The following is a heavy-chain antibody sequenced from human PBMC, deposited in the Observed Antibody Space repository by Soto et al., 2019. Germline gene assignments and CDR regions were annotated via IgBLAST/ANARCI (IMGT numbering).Heavy chain of an antibody. Sequence: GGSLRLSCXASGFTFSSYAMHWVRQAPGKGLEWVAVISYDGSNKYYADSVRGRFTISRDNSKNTLYLQMNSLRAEDTAVYYCARDLHYYDSSGYYPDYWGQGTLVTVSS. D-gene: IGHD3-22*01. CDR2: ISYDGSNK. V-gene: IGHV3-30-3*01. CDR1: GFTFSSYA. CDR3: ARDLHYYDSSGYYPDY. J-gene: IGHJ4*02.